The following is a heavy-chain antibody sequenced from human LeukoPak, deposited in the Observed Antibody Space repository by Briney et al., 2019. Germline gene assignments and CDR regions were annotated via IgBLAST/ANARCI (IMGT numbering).Heavy chain of an antibody. CDR2: INPNSGGT. Sequence: GASVKVSCKASGYTFTGYYMHWVRQAPGQGLEWMGWINPNSGGTNYAQKFQGRVTMTTDTSISTAYMELSGLRSDDTAVYYCARGPHWDPHFDYWGQGTLVTVSS. CDR3: ARGPHWDPHFDY. J-gene: IGHJ4*02. CDR1: GYTFTGYY. V-gene: IGHV1-2*02. D-gene: IGHD7-27*01.